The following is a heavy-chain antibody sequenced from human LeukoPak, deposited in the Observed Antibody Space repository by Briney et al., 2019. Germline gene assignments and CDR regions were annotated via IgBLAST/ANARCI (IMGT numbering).Heavy chain of an antibody. Sequence: SETLSLTCTVSDGSATNSNYYWGWIRQPPGKGLEWIGSIYYIGSTYYSPSLKSRVTISVDTSKNQFSLRLSSVTAADTAVYYCARSVYYDSSGHYYRYFDYWGQGTLVTVSS. CDR2: IYYIGST. CDR1: DGSATNSNYY. J-gene: IGHJ4*02. D-gene: IGHD3-22*01. V-gene: IGHV4-39*01. CDR3: ARSVYYDSSGHYYRYFDY.